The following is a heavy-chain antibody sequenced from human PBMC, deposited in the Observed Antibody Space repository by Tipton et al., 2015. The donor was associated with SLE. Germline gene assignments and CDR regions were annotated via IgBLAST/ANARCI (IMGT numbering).Heavy chain of an antibody. CDR3: GRASGWVSLNWFDP. V-gene: IGHV4-59*12. D-gene: IGHD6-19*01. CDR2: IFYTGST. Sequence: TLSLTCTVSGGSISSDYWTWIRQPPGKGLEWIGSIFYTGSTTYNPSLKSRLTMSVDTPKNQFSLRLISVTAADTAVYFCGRASGWVSLNWFDPWGQGTLVTVSS. J-gene: IGHJ5*02. CDR1: GGSISSDY.